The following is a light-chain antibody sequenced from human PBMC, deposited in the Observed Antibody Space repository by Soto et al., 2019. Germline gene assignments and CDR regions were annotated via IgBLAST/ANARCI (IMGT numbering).Light chain of an antibody. V-gene: IGKV3-20*01. CDR1: QSVSNNY. CDR2: GSS. CDR3: QQYGSPPPYT. Sequence: EVVLTQSPGTLSLSPGERATLSCRASQSVSNNYLAWYQQKPGQGPRLLIFGSSDRATCIPDRFSGSGSGTDFTLTISRLEPEDFAVYYCQQYGSPPPYTFGQGTKLEIK. J-gene: IGKJ2*01.